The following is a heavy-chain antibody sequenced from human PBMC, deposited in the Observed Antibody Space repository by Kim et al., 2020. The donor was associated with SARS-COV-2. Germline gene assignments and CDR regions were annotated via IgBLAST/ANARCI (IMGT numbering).Heavy chain of an antibody. D-gene: IGHD6-13*01. CDR2: ISGSGGST. J-gene: IGHJ1*01. CDR3: AAAGIAAAGSGVAEYFQH. CDR1: GFTFSSYA. V-gene: IGHV3-23*01. Sequence: GGSLRLSCAASGFTFSSYAMSWVRQAPGKGLEWVSAISGSGGSTYYADSVKGRFTISRDNSKNTLYLRMNSLRAEDTAVYYCAAAGIAAAGSGVAEYFQHWGQGTLVTVSS.